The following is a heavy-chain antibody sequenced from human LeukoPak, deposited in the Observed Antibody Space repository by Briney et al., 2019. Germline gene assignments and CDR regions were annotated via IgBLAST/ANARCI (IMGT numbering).Heavy chain of an antibody. CDR3: ARASEGYCSSTSCHVDY. CDR1: GGSISSGSHY. Sequence: SETLSLTCTVSGGSISSGSHYWSWIRQPAGKGLDWIGRIYTSGSTNYNPSLKSRVTISVDMSKNQFSLKLSSVTAADTAVYYCARASEGYCSSTSCHVDYWGQGTLVTVSS. J-gene: IGHJ4*02. CDR2: IYTSGST. V-gene: IGHV4-61*02. D-gene: IGHD2-2*01.